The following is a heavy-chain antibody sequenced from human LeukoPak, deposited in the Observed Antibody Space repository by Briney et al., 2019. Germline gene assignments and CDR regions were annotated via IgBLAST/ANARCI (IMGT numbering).Heavy chain of an antibody. J-gene: IGHJ4*02. D-gene: IGHD3-3*01. V-gene: IGHV4-34*01. CDR1: GGSFSGSY. Sequence: SETLSLTCAVYGGSFSGSYWSWIRQPPGKGLEWILEINHSGSTNYNPSLKSRFTISVDTSKNKFSLKLSSVTAADTAVYYCARKGALFWSGYRHFDYWGQGTLVTVSS. CDR3: ARKGALFWSGYRHFDY. CDR2: INHSGST.